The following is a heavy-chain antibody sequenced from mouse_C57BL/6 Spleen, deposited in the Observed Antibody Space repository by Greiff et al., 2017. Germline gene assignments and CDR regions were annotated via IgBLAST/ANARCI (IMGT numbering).Heavy chain of an antibody. CDR3: TRVKIYYGSSFDY. CDR1: GFTFSSYA. D-gene: IGHD1-1*01. J-gene: IGHJ2*01. V-gene: IGHV5-9-1*02. CDR2: ISSGGDYI. Sequence: EVQGVESGEGLVKPGGSLKLSCAASGFTFSSYAMSWVRQTPEKRLEWVAYISSGGDYIYYADTVKGRFTISRDNARNTLYLQMSSLDSEDTAMYYCTRVKIYYGSSFDYWGQGTTLTVSS.